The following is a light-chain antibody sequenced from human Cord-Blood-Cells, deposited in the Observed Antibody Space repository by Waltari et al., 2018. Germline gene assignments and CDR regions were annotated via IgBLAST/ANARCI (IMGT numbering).Light chain of an antibody. CDR2: GAS. CDR1: PSISSN. Sequence: EIVMTHSPSTLSVSPVERATLSCRASPSISSNLTWYQQKPGQAPRILIYGASTRATGIPARFSGSGSGTEFTLTISSLQSEDFAVYYCQQYNNWPYTFGQGTKLEIK. V-gene: IGKV3-15*01. CDR3: QQYNNWPYT. J-gene: IGKJ2*01.